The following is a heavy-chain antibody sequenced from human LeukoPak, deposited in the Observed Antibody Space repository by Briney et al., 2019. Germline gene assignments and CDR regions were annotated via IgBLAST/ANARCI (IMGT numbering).Heavy chain of an antibody. D-gene: IGHD1-26*01. CDR3: ARRTVGATFDY. Sequence: SGTLSLTCAVSGGSISSSNWWSWVRQPPGKGLEWIGEIYHSGSTNYNPSLKSRVTISVDTSKNQFSLKLSSVTAADTAVYYCARRTVGATFDYWGQGTLVTVSS. CDR1: GGSISSSNW. V-gene: IGHV4-4*02. CDR2: IYHSGST. J-gene: IGHJ4*02.